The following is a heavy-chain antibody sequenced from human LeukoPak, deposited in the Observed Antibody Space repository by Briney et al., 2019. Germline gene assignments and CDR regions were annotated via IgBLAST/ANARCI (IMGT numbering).Heavy chain of an antibody. J-gene: IGHJ4*02. D-gene: IGHD2-15*01. CDR1: GYTFTGYY. Sequence: ASVKVSCKASGYTFTGYYMHWVRQAPGQGLEWMGWINPNSGGTNYAQKFQGRVTMTRDTSISTAYMELSRLRSDDTAVYYCASPSRYCSGGSCHASFPPTKRGQGTLVTVSS. CDR3: ASPSRYCSGGSCHASFPPTK. V-gene: IGHV1-2*02. CDR2: INPNSGGT.